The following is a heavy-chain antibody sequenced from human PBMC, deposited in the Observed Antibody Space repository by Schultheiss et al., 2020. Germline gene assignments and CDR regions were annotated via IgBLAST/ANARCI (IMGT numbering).Heavy chain of an antibody. CDR2: INHSGST. CDR1: GGSFSGYY. CDR3: ARDWGGYSYYPTYFDY. Sequence: SQTLSLTCAVYGGSFSGYYWSWIRQPPGKGLEWIGEINHSGSTNYNPSLKSRVTISVDTSKNQFSLKLSSVTAADTAVYYCARDWGGYSYYPTYFDYWGQGTLVTVSS. V-gene: IGHV4-34*01. D-gene: IGHD5-18*01. J-gene: IGHJ4*02.